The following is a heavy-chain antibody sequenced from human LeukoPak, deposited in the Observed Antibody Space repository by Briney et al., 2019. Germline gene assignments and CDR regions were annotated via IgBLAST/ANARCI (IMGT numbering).Heavy chain of an antibody. J-gene: IGHJ3*02. Sequence: SETLSLTCAVSDDSFSSHYWTWIRQPPGKGLEWIGYISYIGSTNYNPSLKSRVTISIDTSKNQLSLKLSSVTAADTAVYYCARDLVTVTKGFDIWGQGTMVSVSS. V-gene: IGHV4-59*11. D-gene: IGHD4-17*01. CDR1: DDSFSSHY. CDR2: ISYIGST. CDR3: ARDLVTVTKGFDI.